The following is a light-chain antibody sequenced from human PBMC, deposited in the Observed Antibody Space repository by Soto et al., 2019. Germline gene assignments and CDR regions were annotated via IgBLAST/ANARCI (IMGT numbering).Light chain of an antibody. CDR2: KAS. CDR1: QRINNW. Sequence: DIQMTQSPSTLSASLGDRVTITCRVSQRINNWLAWYQQKPGKAPKLLIYKASSLESGVPSRFSGSGSGTEFTLTISSLQPDDFATYYCLQYNSYSRTFGQGTKVEIK. J-gene: IGKJ1*01. V-gene: IGKV1-5*03. CDR3: LQYNSYSRT.